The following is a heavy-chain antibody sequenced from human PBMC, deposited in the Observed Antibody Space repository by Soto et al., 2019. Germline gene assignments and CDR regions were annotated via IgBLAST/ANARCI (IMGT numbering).Heavy chain of an antibody. J-gene: IGHJ6*02. D-gene: IGHD4-4*01. CDR2: IDPSDSYT. CDR1: GYSFTSYW. CDR3: ARPRDYSNYDVPVNAIDMDV. V-gene: IGHV5-10-1*01. Sequence: GASLKISCNGSGYSFTSYWISWVRQMPGKGLEWMGRIDPSDSYTNYSPSFQGHVTISADKSISTAYLQWSSLKASDTAMYYCARPRDYSNYDVPVNAIDMDVWGQGTTVTVSS.